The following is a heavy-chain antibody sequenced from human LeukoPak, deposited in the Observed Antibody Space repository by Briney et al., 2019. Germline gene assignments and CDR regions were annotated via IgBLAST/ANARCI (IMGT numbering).Heavy chain of an antibody. J-gene: IGHJ4*02. CDR2: IQSKTDGGTT. CDR1: GFTFSNAW. V-gene: IGHV3-15*01. Sequence: GGSLRLSCAASGFTFSNAWMSWVRQAPGKWLEWLGRIQSKTDGGTTDYAAPVKGRFTISRDDPKNTLYLQMNSLKTEDTAVYYCAYWSSSSWNYWGQGTLVTVSS. D-gene: IGHD6-13*01. CDR3: AYWSSSSWNY.